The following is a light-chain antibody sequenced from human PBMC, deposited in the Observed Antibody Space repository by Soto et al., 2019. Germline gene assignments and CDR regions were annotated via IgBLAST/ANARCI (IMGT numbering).Light chain of an antibody. CDR2: GAS. V-gene: IGKV1-39*01. J-gene: IGKJ3*01. Sequence: DIQMTQSPSSLSASVGERVTITCRASQSIGVYLNWFQQKPGKAPELVIYGASSLPSGVPPRFRGGGSGTAFTLTISRLQHEDFATYYCQESVSSLGTFGPGTTVDIK. CDR1: QSIGVY. CDR3: QESVSSLGT.